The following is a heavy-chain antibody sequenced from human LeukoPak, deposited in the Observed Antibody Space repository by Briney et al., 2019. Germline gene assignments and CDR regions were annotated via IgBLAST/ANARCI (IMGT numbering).Heavy chain of an antibody. CDR2: INHSGSS. V-gene: IGHV4-34*01. CDR3: ARGRAMVTDAFDI. Sequence: PSETLSLTCAVYGGSFSGYYWSWIRQSPGKGLEWIGEINHSGSSNNNLSLKSRVTMSVDTSKNQFFLKLTSVTAADTAVYYCARGRAMVTDAFDIWGQGTMVIVSS. D-gene: IGHD5-18*01. CDR1: GGSFSGYY. J-gene: IGHJ3*02.